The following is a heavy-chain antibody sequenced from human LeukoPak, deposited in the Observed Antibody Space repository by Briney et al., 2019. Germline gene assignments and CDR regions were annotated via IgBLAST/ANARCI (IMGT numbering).Heavy chain of an antibody. CDR1: GYTFTSYD. D-gene: IGHD6-19*01. Sequence: ASVKVSCKASGYTFTSYDINWVRPATGQGHEWMGWMNPNSGNTGYAQKFQGRVTMTRNTSISTAYMELSSLRSEDTAVYYCVRLDSGCHDWGQGTLVTVSS. CDR3: VRLDSGCHD. J-gene: IGHJ4*02. V-gene: IGHV1-8*01. CDR2: MNPNSGNT.